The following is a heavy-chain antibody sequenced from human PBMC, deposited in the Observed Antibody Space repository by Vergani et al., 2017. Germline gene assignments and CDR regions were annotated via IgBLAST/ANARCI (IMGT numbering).Heavy chain of an antibody. V-gene: IGHV4-39*01. CDR3: ARCFRDKGRIYGGTVDNWFDP. Sequence: QLQLQESGPGLVKPSETLSLTCTVSGGSITYGTFYWGWIRQSPGKGLEWIGSIYYSENKFYNPSLESRVTLSIDTTKNQFSLNLKSVTAADTAVYACARCFRDKGRIYGGTVDNWFDPWGQGTLVTVSS. J-gene: IGHJ5*02. D-gene: IGHD2-15*01. CDR2: IYYSENK. CDR1: GGSITYGTFY.